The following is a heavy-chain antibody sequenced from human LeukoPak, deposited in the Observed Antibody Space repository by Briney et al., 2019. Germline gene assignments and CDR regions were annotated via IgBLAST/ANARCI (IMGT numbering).Heavy chain of an antibody. D-gene: IGHD1-1*01. CDR3: ARVLLERPGIDSFDM. CDR2: INSGSSTI. J-gene: IGHJ3*02. V-gene: IGHV3-48*01. CDR1: EFSLRGYS. Sequence: LPGGSLRLSCGASEFSLRGYSMDWVRQAPGKGLEWVSHINSGSSTIYYADSVKGRFTISRDNAGNSLYLHMNSLRAEDTAVYYCARVLLERPGIDSFDMWGQGTMVTVSS.